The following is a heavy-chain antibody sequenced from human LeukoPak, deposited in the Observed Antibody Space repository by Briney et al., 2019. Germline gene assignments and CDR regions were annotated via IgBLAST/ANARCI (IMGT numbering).Heavy chain of an antibody. J-gene: IGHJ5*02. Sequence: PSETLSLTCAVEGGSFSGYYWSWIRQPPGKGPEWIGEINHGGITTYNPSLRSRVSISIDTSKMQFSLKLRAVTAADRAVYYCARGLRGYSYGNWFDPWGQGTLVTVSS. CDR3: ARGLRGYSYGNWFDP. CDR2: INHGGIT. D-gene: IGHD5-18*01. CDR1: GGSFSGYY. V-gene: IGHV4-34*01.